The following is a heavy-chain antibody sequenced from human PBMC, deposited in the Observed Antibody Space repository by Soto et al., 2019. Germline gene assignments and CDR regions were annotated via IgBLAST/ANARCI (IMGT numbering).Heavy chain of an antibody. D-gene: IGHD7-27*01. V-gene: IGHV4-31*03. J-gene: IGHJ4*02. CDR1: GGSIRFGGYY. Sequence: VQLQESGPRLVEPSQTLSLTCTVSGGSIRFGGYYWGWIRQHQVKGMEWLGYLYHSGTTYYNPSLNSRTIISVDTSKNHFSVEVSSVTVADTAVYYCARVSTGAPYYFDSWVQGAMVTVSS. CDR2: LYHSGTT. CDR3: ARVSTGAPYYFDS.